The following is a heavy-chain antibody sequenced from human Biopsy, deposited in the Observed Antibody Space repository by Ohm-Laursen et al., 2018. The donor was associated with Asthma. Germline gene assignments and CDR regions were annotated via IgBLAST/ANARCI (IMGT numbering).Heavy chain of an antibody. CDR3: VRGSSGWHHGPFHYYYGLDV. Sequence: TLSLTCSLSSGSGGYMSSGNYYWGWIRQPPGKGLEWIGSIYYSGTTYYNPSLGSRVTVSAAPSKNQFSLKPTSVTAADTAVYYCVRGSSGWHHGPFHYYYGLDVWGQGTTATVSS. V-gene: IGHV4-39*01. CDR1: SGSGGYMSSGNYY. J-gene: IGHJ6*02. D-gene: IGHD6-25*01. CDR2: IYYSGTT.